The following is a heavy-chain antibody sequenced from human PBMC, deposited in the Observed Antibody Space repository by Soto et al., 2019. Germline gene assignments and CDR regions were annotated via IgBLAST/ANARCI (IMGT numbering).Heavy chain of an antibody. V-gene: IGHV1-3*01. Sequence: ASVKVSCKASGYTLTSYAMHWVRQAPGQRLEWMGWINAGNGNTKYSQKFQGRVTITRDTSASTAYMELSSLRSEDTAVYYCAREIVATNTYYDYIWGGYRYNPSDAFDIWGQGTMVTVSS. CDR1: GYTLTSYA. J-gene: IGHJ3*02. CDR3: AREIVATNTYYDYIWGGYRYNPSDAFDI. CDR2: INAGNGNT. D-gene: IGHD3-16*02.